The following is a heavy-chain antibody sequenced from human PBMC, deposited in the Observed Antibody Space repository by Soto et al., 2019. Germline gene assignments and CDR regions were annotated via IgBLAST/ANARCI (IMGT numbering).Heavy chain of an antibody. CDR1: GFTFSSYE. Sequence: EVQLVESGGGLVQPGGSLRLSCAASGFTFSSYEMNWVRQAPGKGLEWVSYISSSGSTIYYADSVKGRFTISRDNAKNSLYLQMNSLRAEGTAVYYCARERTGSITMVRGGLHWFDPWGQGTLVTVSS. J-gene: IGHJ5*02. CDR2: ISSSGSTI. V-gene: IGHV3-48*03. CDR3: ARERTGSITMVRGGLHWFDP. D-gene: IGHD3-10*01.